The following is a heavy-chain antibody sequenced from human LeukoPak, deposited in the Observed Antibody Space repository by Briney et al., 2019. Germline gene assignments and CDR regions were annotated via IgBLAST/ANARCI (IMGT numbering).Heavy chain of an antibody. CDR3: ARQLFDGMDV. CDR1: GGSISSSSYY. V-gene: IGHV4-39*01. CDR2: IYYSGST. Sequence: SETLSLTCTVSGGSISSSSYYWGWIRQPPGKGLEWIGSIYYSGSTYYNPSLKSRVTISVDTSKNRFSLKLSSVTAADTAVYYCARQLFDGMDVWGQGTTVTVSS. J-gene: IGHJ6*02.